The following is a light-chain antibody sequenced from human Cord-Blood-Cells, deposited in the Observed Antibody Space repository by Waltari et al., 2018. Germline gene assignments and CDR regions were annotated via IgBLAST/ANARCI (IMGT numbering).Light chain of an antibody. Sequence: EIVLTQSPGTLSLSPGERATLSCRASQSVSSSYLAWYQQKPGQAPRLLFYGASSRATGIPDRVSGSGSGTDFTLTISRLEPEDFAVYYCQQYGSSSWTFGQGTKVEIK. J-gene: IGKJ1*01. V-gene: IGKV3-20*01. CDR2: GAS. CDR3: QQYGSSSWT. CDR1: QSVSSSY.